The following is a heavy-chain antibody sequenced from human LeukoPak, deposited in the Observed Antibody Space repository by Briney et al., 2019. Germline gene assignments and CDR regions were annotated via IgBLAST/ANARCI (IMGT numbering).Heavy chain of an antibody. J-gene: IGHJ6*02. CDR1: GFTFSSYA. D-gene: IGHD3-9*01. V-gene: IGHV3-23*01. Sequence: GSLRLSCAASGFTFSSYAMSWVRQAPGKGLEWVSAISGSGGSTYYADSVKGRFTISRDNSKNTLHLQMNSLRAEDTAVYYCAKDLGRRYFDWFSYGMDVWGQGTTVTVSS. CDR2: ISGSGGST. CDR3: AKDLGRRYFDWFSYGMDV.